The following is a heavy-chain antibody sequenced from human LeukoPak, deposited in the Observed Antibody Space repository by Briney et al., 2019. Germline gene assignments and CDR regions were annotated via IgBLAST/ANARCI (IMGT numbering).Heavy chain of an antibody. CDR1: AGSINSGDYY. CDR2: IYTPGT. V-gene: IGHV4-61*02. D-gene: IGHD3-22*01. J-gene: IGHJ3*02. CDR3: ARGIGTSYDSSRDAFDI. Sequence: SQTLSLTCTVSAGSINSGDYYWSWIRQPAGTGLEWIGRIYTPGTNYNYNPSLKSRVTISIDTSKNQFSLKLTSVTAAGTAVYYCARGIGTSYDSSRDAFDIWGQGTMVTVSS.